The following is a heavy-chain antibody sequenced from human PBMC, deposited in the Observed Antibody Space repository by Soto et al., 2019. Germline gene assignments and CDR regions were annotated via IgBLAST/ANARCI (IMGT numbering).Heavy chain of an antibody. D-gene: IGHD3-22*01. J-gene: IGHJ4*02. CDR2: INDNGTT. Sequence: QVVLRESAPELLKPRETLSLRSGASGRQITGYNGGWARTPPGMGRGGIGYINDNGTTTQNPSLKSRVTMSADTSQNQFSLKLTSVTGADTAVYYCARTYDSDGYANEFDSWGQGILVTVTS. CDR1: GRQITGYN. V-gene: IGHV4-59*12. CDR3: ARTYDSDGYANEFDS.